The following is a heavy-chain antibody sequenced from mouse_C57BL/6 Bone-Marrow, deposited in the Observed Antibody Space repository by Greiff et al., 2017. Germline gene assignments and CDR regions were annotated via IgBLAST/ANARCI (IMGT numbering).Heavy chain of an antibody. CDR2: IHPNSGST. CDR3: ARSARYGYDGGAWLAY. J-gene: IGHJ3*01. Sequence: QVQLQQPGAELVKPGASVKLSCKASGYTFTSYWMHWVKQRPGQGLEWIGMIHPNSGSTNYNEKFKSKATLTVDKSSSTAYMQLSSLTSEDSAVYYCARSARYGYDGGAWLAYWGQGTLVMVSA. D-gene: IGHD2-2*01. V-gene: IGHV1-64*01. CDR1: GYTFTSYW.